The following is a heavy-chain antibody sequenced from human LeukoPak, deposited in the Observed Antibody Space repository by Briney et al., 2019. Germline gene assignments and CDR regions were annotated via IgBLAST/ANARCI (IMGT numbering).Heavy chain of an antibody. CDR2: ISSSTSRI. J-gene: IGHJ4*02. D-gene: IGHD7-27*01. V-gene: IGHV3-48*02. Sequence: GGSLRLSCGASGFTFNSYSMNWVRQAPGKGLEWVSYISSSTSRIYYADSVKGRFTISRDSARRSLFLQMNSLRDEDTAAYYCARDIHWAFDYWGQGTLVTVSS. CDR3: ARDIHWAFDY. CDR1: GFTFNSYS.